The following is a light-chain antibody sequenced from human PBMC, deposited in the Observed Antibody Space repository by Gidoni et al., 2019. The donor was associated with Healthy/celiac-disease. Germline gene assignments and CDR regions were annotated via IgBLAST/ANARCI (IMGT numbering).Light chain of an antibody. Sequence: SYELTQPLSVSVSPGQTASIPCSGDTLGDKYACWYQQKPGQSPVLVIYQDSKRPSGIPERFSGSTSGNTATLTISGTQAMDEADYYCQAWDSSTAVFGTGTKVTVL. CDR3: QAWDSSTAV. CDR2: QDS. V-gene: IGLV3-1*01. J-gene: IGLJ1*01. CDR1: TLGDKY.